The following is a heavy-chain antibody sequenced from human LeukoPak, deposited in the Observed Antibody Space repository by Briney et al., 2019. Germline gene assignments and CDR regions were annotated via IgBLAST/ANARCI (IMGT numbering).Heavy chain of an antibody. CDR2: IYYSGST. CDR3: ARGVLTTVSYYMDV. D-gene: IGHD4-11*01. CDR1: GGSVSSHQ. V-gene: IGHV4-59*02. Sequence: PSETLSLTCTVSGGSVSSHQWSWIRQPPGKGLEWIGYIYYSGSTNYNPSLKSRFTISIDTSNNRFSLILSSVTAADTAVYYCARGVLTTVSYYMDVWGNGTTVTVSS. J-gene: IGHJ6*03.